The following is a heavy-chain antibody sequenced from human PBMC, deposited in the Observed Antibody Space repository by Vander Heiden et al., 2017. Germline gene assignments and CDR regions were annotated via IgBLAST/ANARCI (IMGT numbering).Heavy chain of an antibody. CDR3: ARLQNDY. CDR2: TRNKANSYTT. D-gene: IGHD4-4*01. Sequence: EVQLVESGGGLVQPGGSLRLSCAASGFTFSDHDMDWVRQAPGKGLEWVGRTRNKANSYTTEYAASVKGRFTISRDDSKNSLYLQMNSLKTEDTAVYYCARLQNDYWGQGTLVTVSS. V-gene: IGHV3-72*01. J-gene: IGHJ4*02. CDR1: GFTFSDHD.